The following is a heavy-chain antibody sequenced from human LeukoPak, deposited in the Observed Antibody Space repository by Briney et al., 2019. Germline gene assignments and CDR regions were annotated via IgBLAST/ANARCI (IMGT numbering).Heavy chain of an antibody. CDR1: GFTFSSYA. V-gene: IGHV3-30-3*01. J-gene: IGHJ4*02. Sequence: PGRSLRLSCAASGFTFSSYAMHWVRQAPGKGLEWVAVISYDGSNKYYADSVKGRFTISRDNSKNTLYLQMNSLRAEDTAVYYCARDRLYSSGWSLYYFDYWGQGTLVTVSS. D-gene: IGHD6-19*01. CDR3: ARDRLYSSGWSLYYFDY. CDR2: ISYDGSNK.